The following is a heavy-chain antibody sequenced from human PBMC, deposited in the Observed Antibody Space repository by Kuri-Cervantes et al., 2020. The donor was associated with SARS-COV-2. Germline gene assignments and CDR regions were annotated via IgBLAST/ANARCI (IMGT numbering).Heavy chain of an antibody. D-gene: IGHD3-9*01. J-gene: IGHJ6*02. Sequence: ASVKVSCKASGYTFTNFYIHWVRQAPGQGFEWMGIINPSDGWTSYAQKFQGRVTVTSDTSTTTVYMEVTSLRSDDTAVYYCARDPSYYDILTGIRGYYGMDVWGQGTTVTVSS. CDR3: ARDPSYYDILTGIRGYYGMDV. CDR2: INPSDGWT. V-gene: IGHV1-46*01. CDR1: GYTFTNFY.